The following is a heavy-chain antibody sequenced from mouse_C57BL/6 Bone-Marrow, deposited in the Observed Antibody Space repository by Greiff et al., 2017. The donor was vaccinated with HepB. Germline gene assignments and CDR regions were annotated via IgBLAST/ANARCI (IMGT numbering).Heavy chain of an antibody. Sequence: VQVVESGAELARPGASVKLSCKASGYTFTSYGISWVKQRTGQGLEWIGEIYPRSGNTYYNEKFKGKATLTADKSSSTAYMELRSLTSEDSAVYFCARCPHYYGSSERDYWGQGTTLTVSS. CDR1: GYTFTSYG. V-gene: IGHV1-81*01. CDR2: IYPRSGNT. D-gene: IGHD1-1*01. CDR3: ARCPHYYGSSERDY. J-gene: IGHJ2*01.